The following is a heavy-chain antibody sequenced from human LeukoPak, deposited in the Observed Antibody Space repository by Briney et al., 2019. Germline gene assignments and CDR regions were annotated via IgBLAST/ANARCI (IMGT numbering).Heavy chain of an antibody. D-gene: IGHD3-3*01. J-gene: IGHJ5*02. CDR3: ARSDFWSGYYTTYNWFDP. V-gene: IGHV1-2*06. Sequence: ASVKVSCKASGYTFTGYYMHWVRQAPGQWLEWMGRINPNSGGTNYAQKFQGRVTMTRDTSISTAYMELSRLRSDDTAVYYCARSDFWSGYYTTYNWFDPWGQGTLVTVSS. CDR1: GYTFTGYY. CDR2: INPNSGGT.